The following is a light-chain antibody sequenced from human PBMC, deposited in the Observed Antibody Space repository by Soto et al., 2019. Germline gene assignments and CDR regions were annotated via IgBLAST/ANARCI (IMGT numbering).Light chain of an antibody. CDR3: QQYNSYSWT. CDR2: KVS. V-gene: IGKV1-5*03. Sequence: DIQMTQSPSTLSASVGDRVTITCRASQSISSWLAWYQQKPGEAPKLLIYKVSILESGVPSRFSGSGSGTEFTLTISSLQPDDFATYYCQQYNSYSWTFGQGTKVEIK. CDR1: QSISSW. J-gene: IGKJ1*01.